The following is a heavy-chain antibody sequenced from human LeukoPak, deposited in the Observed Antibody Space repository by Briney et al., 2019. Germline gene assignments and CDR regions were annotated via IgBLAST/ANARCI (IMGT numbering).Heavy chain of an antibody. J-gene: IGHJ4*02. CDR1: GFTFSSYE. V-gene: IGHV3-48*03. D-gene: IGHD3-10*01. CDR2: IGSSGSTI. Sequence: GGSLRLSCAASGFTFSSYEMNWVRQAPGKGLEWVSYIGSSGSTIYYADSVKGRFTISRDNAKNSLYLQMNSLRAEDTAVYYCARASWFGEVYWGQGTLVTVSS. CDR3: ARASWFGEVY.